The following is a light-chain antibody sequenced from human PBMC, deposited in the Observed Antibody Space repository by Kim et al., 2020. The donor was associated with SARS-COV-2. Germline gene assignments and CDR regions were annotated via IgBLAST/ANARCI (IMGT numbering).Light chain of an antibody. Sequence: EGAPLSCSTNPNMSNSLAWHQLQPGQAPRLIIFDASKRAPGIPGMISGSGSGTDFTLTISRLAPEDFAVYYCQQHKNWPLTFGGGTKVDIK. CDR1: PNMSNS. J-gene: IGKJ4*01. CDR3: QQHKNWPLT. V-gene: IGKV3-11*01. CDR2: DAS.